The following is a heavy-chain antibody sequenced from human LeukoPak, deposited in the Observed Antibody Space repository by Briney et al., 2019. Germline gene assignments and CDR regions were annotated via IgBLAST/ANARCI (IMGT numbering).Heavy chain of an antibody. CDR2: ISSTSGTI. CDR3: AKVVPGYYYGMDV. J-gene: IGHJ6*02. V-gene: IGHV3-48*04. CDR1: GFTFSSYS. D-gene: IGHD2-8*01. Sequence: GGSLRLSCAASGFTFSSYSMNWVRQGPGKGLEWVSYISSTSGTIYYADSVKGRFTISRDNSKDSLYLQMNSLRIEDTALYYCAKVVPGYYYGMDVWGQGTTVTVSS.